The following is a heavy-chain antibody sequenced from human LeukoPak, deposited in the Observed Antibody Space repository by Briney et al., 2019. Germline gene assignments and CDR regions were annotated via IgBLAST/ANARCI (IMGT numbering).Heavy chain of an antibody. D-gene: IGHD3-10*02. V-gene: IGHV3-23*01. CDR2: IFPSGGEI. J-gene: IGHJ6*04. CDR1: GFTFSTFA. Sequence: GGSLRLSCAASGFTFSTFAMIWVRQPPGKGLEWVSSIFPSGGEIHYADSVKGRFTISRDNSKNTLYLQMNSLRAEDTAVYYCAELGITMIGGVWGKGTTVTISS. CDR3: AELGITMIGGV.